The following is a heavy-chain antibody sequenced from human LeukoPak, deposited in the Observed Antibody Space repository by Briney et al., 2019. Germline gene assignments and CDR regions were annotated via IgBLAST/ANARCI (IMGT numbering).Heavy chain of an antibody. J-gene: IGHJ5*02. CDR2: IYPGDSDT. V-gene: IGHV5-51*07. D-gene: IGHD3-22*01. Sequence: GESLKISCKGSGYSFTSYWIGWVHQMPGKGLEWMGIIYPGDSDTRYSPSFQGQVTISADKSISTAYLQWSSLKASDTAMYYCARQSDYYDSSGYQKSNWFDPWGQGTLVTVSS. CDR1: GYSFTSYW. CDR3: ARQSDYYDSSGYQKSNWFDP.